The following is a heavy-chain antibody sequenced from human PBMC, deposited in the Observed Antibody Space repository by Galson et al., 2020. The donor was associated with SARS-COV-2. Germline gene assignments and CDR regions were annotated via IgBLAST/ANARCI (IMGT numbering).Heavy chain of an antibody. Sequence: GGSLRLSCAASGFAFSNYWMHWVRQTPGKGLEWVSRINSDGSRTSYADSVKGRFTISRDNAKNTLYLQMNSLRAEDTAVYYCARDTAVVGVTFDYWGQGTLVTVSS. D-gene: IGHD6-19*01. V-gene: IGHV3-74*01. CDR2: INSDGSRT. J-gene: IGHJ4*02. CDR3: ARDTAVVGVTFDY. CDR1: GFAFSNYW.